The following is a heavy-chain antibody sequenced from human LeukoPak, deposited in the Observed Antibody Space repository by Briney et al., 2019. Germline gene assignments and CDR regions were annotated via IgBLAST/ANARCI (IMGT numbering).Heavy chain of an antibody. V-gene: IGHV1-18*04. J-gene: IGHJ6*04. CDR1: GYTVTSYG. D-gene: IGHD3-10*01. CDR3: ARCRGRSQYYYGMDV. CDR2: ISAYNGNT. Sequence: ASAKLSCTASGYTVTSYGISWVRQAPGQGLGWMGWISAYNGNTNYSQKLHGRVTMTTDTSTSTAYMELRSLRSDDTAVYYCARCRGRSQYYYGMDVWGKGTTVTVSS.